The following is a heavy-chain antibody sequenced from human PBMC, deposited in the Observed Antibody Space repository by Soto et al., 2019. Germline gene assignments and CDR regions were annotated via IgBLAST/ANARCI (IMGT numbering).Heavy chain of an antibody. CDR2: IYYSGST. CDR3: ARFGSGVVVAATLDYYYYGMDV. J-gene: IGHJ6*02. Sequence: SETLSLTCTVSGGSISSYYWSWIRQPPGKGLEWIGYIYYSGSTNYNPSLKSRVTISVDTSKNQFSLKLSSVTAADTAVYYCARFGSGVVVAATLDYYYYGMDVWGQGTTVTVSS. D-gene: IGHD2-15*01. V-gene: IGHV4-59*01. CDR1: GGSISSYY.